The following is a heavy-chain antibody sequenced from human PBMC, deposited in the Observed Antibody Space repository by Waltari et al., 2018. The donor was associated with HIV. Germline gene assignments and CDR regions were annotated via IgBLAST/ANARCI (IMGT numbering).Heavy chain of an antibody. Sequence: QVQLQQWGAGLLKPSETLSLTCAVYGGSFSGYYWSWIRQPPGKGLEWIGEINHSGSTNYNPSLKSRVTISVDTSKNQFSLKLSSVTAADTAVYYCAREGDPTGTTNERWFDPWGQGTLVTVSS. CDR3: AREGDPTGTTNERWFDP. CDR2: INHSGST. J-gene: IGHJ5*02. V-gene: IGHV4-34*01. D-gene: IGHD1-7*01. CDR1: GGSFSGYY.